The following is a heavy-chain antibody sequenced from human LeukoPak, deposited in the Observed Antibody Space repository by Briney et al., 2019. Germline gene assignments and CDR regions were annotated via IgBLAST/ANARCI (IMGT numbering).Heavy chain of an antibody. CDR2: IIPIFGTA. D-gene: IGHD3-22*01. J-gene: IGHJ4*02. Sequence: SVKVSFKASGGTFSSYAISWVRQAPEQGLEWMGGIIPIFGTANYAQKFQGRVTITVDESTSTAYMELSSLRSEDTAVYYCARGFTYYYDSSGYPFDYWGQGTLVTVSS. CDR3: ARGFTYYYDSSGYPFDY. CDR1: GGTFSSYA. V-gene: IGHV1-69*13.